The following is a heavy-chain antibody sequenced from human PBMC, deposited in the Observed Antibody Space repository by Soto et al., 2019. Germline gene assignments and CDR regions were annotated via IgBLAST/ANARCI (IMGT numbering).Heavy chain of an antibody. CDR3: ARDKVVEYSSSSGFDY. CDR1: GGTFSSYA. Sequence: QVQLVQSGAEVKKPGSSVKVSCKASGGTFSSYAISWVRQAPGQGLEWMGGIIPIFGTANYAQKFQGRVTITADESTSTAYMELSSLRSEDTAVYYCARDKVVEYSSSSGFDYWGQGNLVPVSS. V-gene: IGHV1-69*12. D-gene: IGHD6-6*01. CDR2: IIPIFGTA. J-gene: IGHJ4*02.